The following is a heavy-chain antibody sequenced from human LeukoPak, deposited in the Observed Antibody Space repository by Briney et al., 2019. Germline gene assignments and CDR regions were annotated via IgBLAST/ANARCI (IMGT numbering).Heavy chain of an antibody. CDR1: GFTVSSNY. Sequence: GGSLRLSCAASGFTVSSNYMSWVRQAPGKGLEWVSVIYSGDNTYYADSVKGRFTISRDNSKSTLFLQMNSLRAEDTAVYYCARKAGSGNWFDPWGQGTLVTVSS. D-gene: IGHD3-10*01. J-gene: IGHJ5*02. CDR3: ARKAGSGNWFDP. CDR2: IYSGDNT. V-gene: IGHV3-66*01.